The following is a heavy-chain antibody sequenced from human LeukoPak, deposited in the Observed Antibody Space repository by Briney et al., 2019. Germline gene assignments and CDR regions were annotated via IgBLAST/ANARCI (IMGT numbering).Heavy chain of an antibody. V-gene: IGHV3-23*01. CDR2: VTGSGANS. J-gene: IGHJ4*02. CDR3: ARDQFRDYFRGADY. CDR1: GFPFSTYA. Sequence: GGSLRLSCAASGFPFSTYAMNWVRQAPGKGLEWVSAVTGSGANSYCADSVKGRITVSRDNSKNTLYLQFNSLRVDDTAVYYCARDQFRDYFRGADYWGQGTLVTVSS. D-gene: IGHD3-16*01.